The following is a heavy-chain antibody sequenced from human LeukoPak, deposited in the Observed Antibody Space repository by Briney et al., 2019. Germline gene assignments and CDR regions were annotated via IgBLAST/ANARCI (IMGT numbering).Heavy chain of an antibody. V-gene: IGHV3-30-3*01. CDR1: GFTFSSYA. Sequence: GGSLRLSCAASGFTFSSYAMHWVRQAPGKGLEWVAVISYDGSNKYYADSVKGRFTISRDNSKNTLYLQMNSLRAEDTAVYYCARGKTQYCSGGSCYFAWGQGTLVTVSS. J-gene: IGHJ5*02. CDR2: ISYDGSNK. D-gene: IGHD2-15*01. CDR3: ARGKTQYCSGGSCYFA.